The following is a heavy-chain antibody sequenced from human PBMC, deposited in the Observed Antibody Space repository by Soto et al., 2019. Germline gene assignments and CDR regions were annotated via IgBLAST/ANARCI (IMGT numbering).Heavy chain of an antibody. D-gene: IGHD2-15*01. CDR2: IKSKTDGGTT. Sequence: GGSLRLSCAASGFTFSNAWMSWVRQAPGKGLEWVGRIKSKTDGGTTDYAAPVKGRFTISRDDSKNTLYLQMNSLKTEDTAVYYCTTDYVVVVAATLVTHDAFDIWGQGTMVTVSS. CDR1: GFTFSNAW. J-gene: IGHJ3*02. V-gene: IGHV3-15*01. CDR3: TTDYVVVVAATLVTHDAFDI.